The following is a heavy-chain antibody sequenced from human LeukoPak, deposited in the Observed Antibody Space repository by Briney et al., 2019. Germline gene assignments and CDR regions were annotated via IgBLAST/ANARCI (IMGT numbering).Heavy chain of an antibody. J-gene: IGHJ1*01. CDR1: GFIFNTYS. Sequence: GGSLRLSCAASGFIFNTYSMNWVRQAPGKGPEWVSSISSGSTYIYYADSVKGRFTISRDNAKNSLYLQMDSLRAEDTAVYYCARRVYYSDSSSYYLPLDFWGQGTLVTVSS. D-gene: IGHD3-22*01. CDR3: ARRVYYSDSSSYYLPLDF. V-gene: IGHV3-21*01. CDR2: ISSGSTYI.